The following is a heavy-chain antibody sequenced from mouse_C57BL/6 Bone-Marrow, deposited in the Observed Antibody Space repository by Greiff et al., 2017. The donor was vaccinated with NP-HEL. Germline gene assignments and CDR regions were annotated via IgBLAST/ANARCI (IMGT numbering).Heavy chain of an antibody. V-gene: IGHV1-18*01. CDR1: GYTFTDYN. CDR3: AREALPLTGTTWFAY. D-gene: IGHD4-1*01. Sequence: VQLKESGPELVKPGASVKIPCKASGYTFTDYNMDWVKQSHGKSLEWIGDINPNNGGTIYNQKFKGKATLTVDKSSSTAYMELRSLTSEDTAVYYCAREALPLTGTTWFAYWGQGTLVTVSA. J-gene: IGHJ3*01. CDR2: INPNNGGT.